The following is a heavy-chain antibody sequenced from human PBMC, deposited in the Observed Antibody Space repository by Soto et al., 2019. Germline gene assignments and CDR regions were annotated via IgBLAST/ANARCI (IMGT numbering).Heavy chain of an antibody. D-gene: IGHD5-12*01. CDR3: ARVVEWLRKENYNWFDP. Sequence: ASVKVSCKASGYTFTGYYMHWVRQAPGQGLEWMGWINPNSGGTNYAQKFQCRVTMTRDTSISTAYMELSRLRSDDTAVYYCARVVEWLRKENYNWFDPWGQGTLVTVSS. CDR2: INPNSGGT. CDR1: GYTFTGYY. J-gene: IGHJ5*02. V-gene: IGHV1-2*02.